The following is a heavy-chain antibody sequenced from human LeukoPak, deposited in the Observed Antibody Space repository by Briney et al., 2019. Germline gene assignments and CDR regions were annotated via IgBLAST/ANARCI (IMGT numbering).Heavy chain of an antibody. CDR1: GYSISSGYY. J-gene: IGHJ6*03. CDR3: ARTRSSSGYYYYYMDV. CDR2: IYHGGST. D-gene: IGHD6-6*01. V-gene: IGHV4-38-2*01. Sequence: SETLSLTCAVSGYSISSGYYWGWIRQPPGKGLEWIGSIYHGGSTYYNPSLKSRVTTSVDTSKNQFSLNLSSVTAADTAVYYCARTRSSSGYYYYYMDVWGKGTTVTVSS.